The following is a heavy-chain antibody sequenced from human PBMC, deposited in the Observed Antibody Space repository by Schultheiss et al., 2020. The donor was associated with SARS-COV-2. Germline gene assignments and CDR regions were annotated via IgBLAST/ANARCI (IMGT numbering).Heavy chain of an antibody. CDR1: GGSISSGGYY. J-gene: IGHJ4*02. CDR3: ARGSGLYELDY. D-gene: IGHD6-19*01. CDR2: IYYSGST. V-gene: IGHV4-61*08. Sequence: SETLSLTCTVSGGSISSGGYYWSWIRQHPGKGLEWIGYIYYSGSTNYNPSLKSRVTISVDTSKNQFSLKLSSVTAADTAVYYCARGSGLYELDYWGQGTLVTVSS.